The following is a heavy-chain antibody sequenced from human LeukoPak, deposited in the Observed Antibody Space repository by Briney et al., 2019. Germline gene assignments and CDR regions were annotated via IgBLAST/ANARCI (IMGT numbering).Heavy chain of an antibody. D-gene: IGHD3-10*01. CDR2: MNPNSGNT. V-gene: IGHV1-8*01. Sequence: ASVKVSCKASGYTFTSYDINWVRQATGQELEWMGWMNPNSGNTGYAQKFQGRVTMTRNTSISTAYMELSSLRSEDTAVYYCAISWRRSGEDDYWGQGTLVTVSS. CDR3: AISWRRSGEDDY. J-gene: IGHJ4*02. CDR1: GYTFTSYD.